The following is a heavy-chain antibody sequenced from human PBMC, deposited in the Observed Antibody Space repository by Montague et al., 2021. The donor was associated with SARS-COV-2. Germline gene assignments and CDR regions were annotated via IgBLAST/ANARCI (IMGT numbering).Heavy chain of an antibody. CDR3: AKESVWGAFDI. V-gene: IGHV3-33*06. Sequence: SLRLSCAASGFTFSSYGMHWVRQAPGKGLEWVAVIWYDGSNKYYADSVKGRFTISRDNSKNTLCLQTNSLRAEDTAVYYCAKESVWGAFDIWGQGTMVTVSS. CDR2: IWYDGSNK. J-gene: IGHJ3*02. D-gene: IGHD3-16*01. CDR1: GFTFSSYG.